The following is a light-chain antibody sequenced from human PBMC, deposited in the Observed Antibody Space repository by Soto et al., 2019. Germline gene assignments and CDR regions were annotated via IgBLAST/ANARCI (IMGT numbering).Light chain of an antibody. CDR3: GSFTGGITPYV. CDR1: SSDIGGYKY. J-gene: IGLJ1*01. Sequence: QPVLTQPASVSGSPGQSITISCTGSSSDIGGYKYVSWYQQHPGKAPKLIIYEVSSRPSGVSNRFSGSKSGNTASLTISGLQADDEADYHCGSFTGGITPYVFGTGTKLTVL. V-gene: IGLV2-14*01. CDR2: EVS.